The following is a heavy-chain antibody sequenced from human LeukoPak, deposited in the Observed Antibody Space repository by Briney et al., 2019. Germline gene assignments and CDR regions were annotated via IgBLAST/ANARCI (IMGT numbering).Heavy chain of an antibody. CDR1: GYTFTGYY. CDR3: ARDIKGYSYGYGY. CDR2: INPNSGGT. J-gene: IGHJ4*02. D-gene: IGHD5-18*01. V-gene: IGHV1-2*06. Sequence: ASVKVSCXASGYTFTGYYMHWVRQAPGQGLGWMGRINPNSGGTNYAQKFQGRVTMTRDTSISTAYMELSRLRSDDTAVYYCARDIKGYSYGYGYWGQGTLVTVSS.